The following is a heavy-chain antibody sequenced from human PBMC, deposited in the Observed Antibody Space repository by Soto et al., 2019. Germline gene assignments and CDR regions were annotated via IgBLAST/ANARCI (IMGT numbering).Heavy chain of an antibody. Sequence: QVQLQESGPGLVKPSGTLSLTCAVSSGSISSSNWWSWVRQPPGKGLEWIGEIYHSGSTNYNPSLKSRVTISVDKSKSQFSLKLSSVTAADTAVYYCARETDNWNSPSYAFDIWGQGTMVTVSS. CDR2: IYHSGST. CDR3: ARETDNWNSPSYAFDI. CDR1: SGSISSSNW. J-gene: IGHJ3*02. D-gene: IGHD1-1*01. V-gene: IGHV4-4*02.